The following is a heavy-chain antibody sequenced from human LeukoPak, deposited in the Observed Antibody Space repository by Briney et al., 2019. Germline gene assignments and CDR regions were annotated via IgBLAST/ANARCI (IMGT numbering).Heavy chain of an antibody. CDR2: ITGGGDRT. CDR3: ANSRIYTSGWRCFQH. CDR1: GFTVTSYA. Sequence: GGSLRLSCAASGFTVTSYAMNWVRQAPGKGLEWVSAITGGGDRTFYADSVKGRFTISRDSSKNTLYLQMNSLRAEDTAVYYCANSRIYTSGWRCFQHWGQGTLVTVSS. V-gene: IGHV3-23*01. D-gene: IGHD6-19*01. J-gene: IGHJ1*01.